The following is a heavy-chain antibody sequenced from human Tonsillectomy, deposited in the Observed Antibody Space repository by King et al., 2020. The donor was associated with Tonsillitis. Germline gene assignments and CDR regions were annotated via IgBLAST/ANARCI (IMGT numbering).Heavy chain of an antibody. J-gene: IGHJ5*01. CDR2: ISYDESRE. D-gene: IGHD6-19*01. CDR3: ARERLYSSGWAIDS. Sequence: VQLVESGGGVVQPGRSLRLSCVASGFTFSSYGVHWVRQAPGRGLEWVAVISYDESREHYLDSVKGRFTISRDNSKNTLYLQMNSMRVEDTAVYYCARERLYSSGWAIDSWGQGTLVTVSS. V-gene: IGHV3-30*19. CDR1: GFTFSSYG.